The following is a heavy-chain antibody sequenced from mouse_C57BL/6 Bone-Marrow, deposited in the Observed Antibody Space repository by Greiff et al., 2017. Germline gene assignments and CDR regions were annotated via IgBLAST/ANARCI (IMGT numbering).Heavy chain of an antibody. CDR3: ASHYDYHYAMDY. V-gene: IGHV1-64*01. CDR2: IHPNSGST. D-gene: IGHD2-4*01. J-gene: IGHJ4*01. Sequence: QVQLQQPGAELVKPGASVKLSCKASGYTFTSYWMHWVKQRPGQGLEWIGMIHPNSGSTNYNEKFKSKATLTVDKSSSTAYMQLSSLTSEDSAVYCCASHYDYHYAMDYWGQGTSVTVSS. CDR1: GYTFTSYW.